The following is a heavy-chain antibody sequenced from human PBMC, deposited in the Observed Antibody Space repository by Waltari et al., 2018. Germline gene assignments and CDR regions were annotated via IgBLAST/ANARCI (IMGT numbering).Heavy chain of an antibody. V-gene: IGHV3-21*01. Sequence: EVQLVESGGGLVKPGGSLRLSCAASGFTFSSYSMNWVRQAPGKGLEWFSSISSSSSYIYYADSVKGRFTISRDNAKNSLYLQMNSLRAEDTAVYYCARRITMVRGVIKDIWGQGTMVTVSS. CDR3: ARRITMVRGVIKDI. CDR1: GFTFSSYS. D-gene: IGHD3-10*01. CDR2: ISSSSSYI. J-gene: IGHJ3*02.